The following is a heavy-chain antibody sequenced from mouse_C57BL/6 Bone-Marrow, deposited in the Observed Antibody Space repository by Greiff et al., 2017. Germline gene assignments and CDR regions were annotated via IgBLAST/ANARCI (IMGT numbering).Heavy chain of an antibody. J-gene: IGHJ2*01. CDR1: GYTFTSYW. CDR3: ARERLLRSYVDY. D-gene: IGHD1-1*01. Sequence: QVQLQQPGAELVRPGTSVKLSCKASGYTFTSYWMHWVKQRPGQGLEWIGVIDPSDSYTNYNQKFQGKATLTVDTSSSTAYMQLSSLTSEDSAVYYCARERLLRSYVDYWGQGTTLTVSS. V-gene: IGHV1-59*01. CDR2: IDPSDSYT.